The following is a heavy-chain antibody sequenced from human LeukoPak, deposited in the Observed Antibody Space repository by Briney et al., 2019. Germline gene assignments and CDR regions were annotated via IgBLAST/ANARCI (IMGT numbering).Heavy chain of an antibody. CDR3: TKNQDYGDSYLDY. CDR2: IGGGGVST. J-gene: IGHJ4*02. Sequence: GGSLRLSCAASGFTFGNFAMSWVRQAPGKGLEWVSTIGGGGVSTYHADSVKGRFTISRDNSMNTLYLQLNSLRAEDTAVYYCTKNQDYGDSYLDYWGQGTLVTVSS. V-gene: IGHV3-23*01. CDR1: GFTFGNFA. D-gene: IGHD4-17*01.